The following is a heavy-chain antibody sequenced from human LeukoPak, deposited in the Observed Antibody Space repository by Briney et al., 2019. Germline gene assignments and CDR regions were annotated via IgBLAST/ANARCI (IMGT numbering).Heavy chain of an antibody. V-gene: IGHV3-23*01. CDR1: GFTFSSYA. CDR3: ARKGIGSSRYQNMDV. CDR2: VSIDGGRT. D-gene: IGHD6-25*01. Sequence: PGGSLRLSCAASGFTFSSYAMSWVRQAPGKGLEWVSTVSIDGGRTYYADSVKGRFTVSRDTSKNTLYLQMNSLRAEDTAVYYCARKGIGSSRYQNMDVWGKGTTVTVSS. J-gene: IGHJ6*03.